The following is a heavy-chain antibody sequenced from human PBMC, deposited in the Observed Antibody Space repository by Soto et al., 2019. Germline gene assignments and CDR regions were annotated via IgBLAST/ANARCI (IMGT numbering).Heavy chain of an antibody. D-gene: IGHD2-2*02. CDR1: GYTFTSYG. Sequence: QVPLVQSGAEVKKPGASVKVSCKASGYTFTSYGISWVRQAPGQGLEWMGWISAYNGNTNYAQKLQGRVTMTTDTSTSTAYMELRSLRSDDTAVYYCARGGYCSSTSCYNTYRGMDVWGQGTTVTVSS. CDR3: ARGGYCSSTSCYNTYRGMDV. J-gene: IGHJ6*02. CDR2: ISAYNGNT. V-gene: IGHV1-18*01.